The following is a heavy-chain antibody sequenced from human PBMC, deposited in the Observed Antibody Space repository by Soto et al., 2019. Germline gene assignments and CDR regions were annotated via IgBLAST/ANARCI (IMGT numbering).Heavy chain of an antibody. V-gene: IGHV1-2*02. CDR1: GYPVTAYY. D-gene: IGHD3-3*01. Sequence: QLHLVQSGAVVKKPGASVTVSCSASGYPVTAYYMHWVRQAPGRGLEWMGGINPATGAPKYTQTWQGRVTMTRDTSTSTGFMELSGLTPQDTAVFYCARGGGVGVAGSAAFDMWGQGTLVTVSS. CDR3: ARGGGVGVAGSAAFDM. CDR2: INPATGAP. J-gene: IGHJ3*02.